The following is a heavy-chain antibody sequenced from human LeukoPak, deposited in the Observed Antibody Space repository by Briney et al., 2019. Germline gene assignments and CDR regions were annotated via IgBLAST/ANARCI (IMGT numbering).Heavy chain of an antibody. V-gene: IGHV4-59*12. CDR1: GGSISDYF. Sequence: PSETLSLTCSVSGGSISDYFWGWIRQPPGKGLEWIGHVYYIGKPTCSPSLESRVSISVDTSKNQFSLELTSVTAADTAVYYCARRFRTGGDLHHDAYDVWGQGTVVTVS. J-gene: IGHJ3*01. D-gene: IGHD3-16*01. CDR2: VYYIGKP. CDR3: ARRFRTGGDLHHDAYDV.